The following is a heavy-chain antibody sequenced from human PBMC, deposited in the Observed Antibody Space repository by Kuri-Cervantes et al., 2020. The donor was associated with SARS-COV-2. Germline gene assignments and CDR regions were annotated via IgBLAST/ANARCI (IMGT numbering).Heavy chain of an antibody. CDR3: ARTPYSSSYRPSNFDY. J-gene: IGHJ4*02. V-gene: IGHV1-46*01. CDR1: GYTFTSYY. D-gene: IGHD6-6*01. Sequence: ASVKVSCKASGYTFTSYYMHWVRQAPGQGLEWMGIINPSGGSTSYAQKFQGRVTMTRDTSTSTVYMELSRLRSDDTAVYYCARTPYSSSYRPSNFDYWGQGTLVTVSS. CDR2: INPSGGST.